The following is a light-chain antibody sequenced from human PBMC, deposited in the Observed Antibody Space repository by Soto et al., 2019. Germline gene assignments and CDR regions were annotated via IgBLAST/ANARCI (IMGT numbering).Light chain of an antibody. Sequence: EIVLTQAPAALSSSPGERYTLSCRASQSVSSYLAWYQQKPGQXPRXXIYDASNRATGIPARFSGSGSGTDLTITISSLEPEDFEVYYGQQRSNWPLTFGGGTKVDI. V-gene: IGKV3-11*01. J-gene: IGKJ4*01. CDR1: QSVSSY. CDR2: DAS. CDR3: QQRSNWPLT.